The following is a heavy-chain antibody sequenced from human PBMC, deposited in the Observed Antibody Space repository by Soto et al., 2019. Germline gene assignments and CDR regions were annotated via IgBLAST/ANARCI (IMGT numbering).Heavy chain of an antibody. V-gene: IGHV3-30-3*01. CDR2: ISYDGSNK. Sequence: QPGGSLRLSCAASGFTFSSYAMHWVRQAPGKGLEWVAVISYDGSNKYYADSVKGRFTISRDNSKNTLYLQMNSLRAEDTAVYYCARDWSIAVAGEPYYYYGMDVWGQGATVTVAS. CDR1: GFTFSSYA. J-gene: IGHJ6*02. D-gene: IGHD6-19*01. CDR3: ARDWSIAVAGEPYYYYGMDV.